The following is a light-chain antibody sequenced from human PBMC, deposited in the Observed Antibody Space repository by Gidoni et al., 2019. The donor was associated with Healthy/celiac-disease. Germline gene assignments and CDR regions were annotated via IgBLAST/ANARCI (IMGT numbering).Light chain of an antibody. CDR2: AAS. Sequence: DIYMTHSPASLSASVGDRVNITCRASQSISNYLNGYQQKPGKAPKLLIYAASSLQSGVPSRFSGSGSGTDFTLTISSLQPEDFATYYCQQSYSTPFTFGQGTKVEIK. V-gene: IGKV1-39*01. J-gene: IGKJ1*01. CDR3: QQSYSTPFT. CDR1: QSISNY.